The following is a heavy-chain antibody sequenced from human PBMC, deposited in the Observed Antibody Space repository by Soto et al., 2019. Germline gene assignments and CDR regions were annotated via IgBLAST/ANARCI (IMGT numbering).Heavy chain of an antibody. D-gene: IGHD2-2*01. Sequence: SETLSLTCTVSGGSLSSGNYYWSWIRQPPGKGLEWIGYIDYSGNTFYNPSLKSRLTISVDTSKNRLSLKLSSVTAADTAVYYCARYCSSTSCLNFDSWGRGTLVTVSS. V-gene: IGHV4-30-4*01. CDR1: GGSLSSGNYY. J-gene: IGHJ4*02. CDR2: IDYSGNT. CDR3: ARYCSSTSCLNFDS.